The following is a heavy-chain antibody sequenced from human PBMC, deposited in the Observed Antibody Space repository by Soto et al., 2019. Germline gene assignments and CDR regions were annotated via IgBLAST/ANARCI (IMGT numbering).Heavy chain of an antibody. CDR3: ARGYCSGGSCYSPPYYYYYYYMDV. Sequence: GGSLRLSCAASGFTFSSYSMNWVRQAPGKGLEWVSSISSSSSYIYYADSVKGRFTISRDNAKNSLYLQMNSLKAEDTAVYYCARGYCSGGSCYSPPYYYYYYYMDVWGKGTTVTVSS. J-gene: IGHJ6*03. CDR1: GFTFSSYS. CDR2: ISSSSSYI. V-gene: IGHV3-21*01. D-gene: IGHD2-15*01.